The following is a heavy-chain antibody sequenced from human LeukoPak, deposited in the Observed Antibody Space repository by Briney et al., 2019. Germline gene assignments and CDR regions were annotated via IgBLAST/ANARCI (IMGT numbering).Heavy chain of an antibody. J-gene: IGHJ5*02. Sequence: SETLSLTCTVSGGSISSSSHYWRWIRQPPGKGLEWIGSMYYRGSTYHNPSLKSRVTISIDTSKHQFSLKLSSVTAEDTAVYYCATDRGAPKYNWFDPWGQGTLVTVSS. CDR2: MYYRGST. CDR1: GGSISSSSHY. CDR3: ATDRGAPKYNWFDP. V-gene: IGHV4-39*07. D-gene: IGHD5-12*01.